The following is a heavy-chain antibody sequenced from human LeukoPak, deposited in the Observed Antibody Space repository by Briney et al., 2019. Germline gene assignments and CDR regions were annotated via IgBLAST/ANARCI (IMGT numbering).Heavy chain of an antibody. CDR2: IYHSGST. V-gene: IGHV4-38-2*02. Sequence: SETLSLTCAVPGYSISSGYYWGWIRQPPGKGLEWIGSIYHSGSTNYNPSLKSRVTISVDTSKNQFSLKLSSVTAADTAVYYCARDIGSGSFDYWGQGTLVTVSS. D-gene: IGHD3-10*01. CDR1: GYSISSGYY. CDR3: ARDIGSGSFDY. J-gene: IGHJ4*02.